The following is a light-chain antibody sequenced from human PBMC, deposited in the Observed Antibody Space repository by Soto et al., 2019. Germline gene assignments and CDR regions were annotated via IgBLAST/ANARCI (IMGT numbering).Light chain of an antibody. CDR2: DAS. J-gene: IGKJ2*01. Sequence: EIVLTQSPGTLSLFPGDRATLSCRASQRVSNSYLAWFHQKPGQAPRLLIYDASSRAAGVPARVSGGGSGTDFTLTISALEPEDFALYFCQQYERPPFAFGQGTRLEI. CDR1: QRVSNSY. V-gene: IGKV3-20*01. CDR3: QQYERPPFA.